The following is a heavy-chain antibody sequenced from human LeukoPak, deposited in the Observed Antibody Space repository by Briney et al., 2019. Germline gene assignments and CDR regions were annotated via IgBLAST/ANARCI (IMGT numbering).Heavy chain of an antibody. J-gene: IGHJ4*02. D-gene: IGHD2-21*02. CDR3: ARGPPYIVVVTAIGFFDY. CDR1: GGSISSSNW. V-gene: IGHV4-4*02. CDR2: IYHSGST. Sequence: PSETLSLTCAVSGGSISSSNWWSWVRQPPGKGLEWIGEIYHSGSTNYNPSLKSRVTISVDTSKNQFSLKVSSVTAADTAVYYCARGPPYIVVVTAIGFFDYWGQGTLVTVSS.